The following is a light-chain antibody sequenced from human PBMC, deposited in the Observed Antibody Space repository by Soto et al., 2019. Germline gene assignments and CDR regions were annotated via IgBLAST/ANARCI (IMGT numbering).Light chain of an antibody. CDR1: QSVSSSY. CDR2: GAS. CDR3: QQDYNSPWT. V-gene: IGKV3D-7*01. J-gene: IGKJ1*01. Sequence: PGERVTLSCRASQSVSSSYLTWYQQKPGQARRLLIYGASTRATSIPARFSGRGSGTDFTLTIGSLQPEDFAVYYCQQDYNSPWTFGQGTKVEIK.